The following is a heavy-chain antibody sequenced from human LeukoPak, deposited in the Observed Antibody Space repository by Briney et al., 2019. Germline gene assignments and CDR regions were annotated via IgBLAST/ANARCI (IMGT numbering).Heavy chain of an antibody. CDR3: ARDAYYDFWSGSWFDP. D-gene: IGHD3-3*01. V-gene: IGHV1-69*13. CDR1: GGTFSSYA. Sequence: SVKVSCKASGGTFSSYAISWVRQAPGQGLEWMGGIIPIFGTANYAQKFQGRVTIAADESTSTAYMELSSLRSEDTAVYYCARDAYYDFWSGSWFDPWGQGTLVTVSS. J-gene: IGHJ5*02. CDR2: IIPIFGTA.